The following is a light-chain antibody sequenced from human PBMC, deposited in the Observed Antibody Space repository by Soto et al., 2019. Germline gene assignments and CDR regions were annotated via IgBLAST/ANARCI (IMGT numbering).Light chain of an antibody. Sequence: EIVLIQSTASLSLSAGERATLSCRASQSVSTYLAWYQHKAGQAPRLLIYDTSTRATGIPARFSGSGSGTEFTLTISSLQSEDFAVYYCQQYNNWPPITFGQGTRLEIK. CDR3: QQYNNWPPIT. CDR2: DTS. V-gene: IGKV3-15*01. J-gene: IGKJ5*01. CDR1: QSVSTY.